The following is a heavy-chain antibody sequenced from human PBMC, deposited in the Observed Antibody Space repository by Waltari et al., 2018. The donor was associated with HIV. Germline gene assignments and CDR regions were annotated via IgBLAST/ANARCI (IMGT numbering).Heavy chain of an antibody. CDR3: ATAQICSTSSCYDY. J-gene: IGHJ4*02. Sequence: QVQLVQSGAEVKKPGASVKVSCKVSGYTLTELSMHWVRQAPGKGLEWMGGFDPEDAETIDAQKFQGRVTMSEDTSTDTADMELSVLRSEDTALYYCATAQICSTSSCYDYWGQGTLVTVSS. V-gene: IGHV1-24*01. CDR2: FDPEDAET. CDR1: GYTLTELS. D-gene: IGHD2-2*01.